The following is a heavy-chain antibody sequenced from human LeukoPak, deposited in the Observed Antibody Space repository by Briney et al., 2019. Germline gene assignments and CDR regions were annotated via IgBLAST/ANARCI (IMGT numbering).Heavy chain of an antibody. CDR1: GDSMSPYY. J-gene: IGHJ6*04. Sequence: SETLSLTCTVSGDSMSPYYWSWIRQAAGKGLEWIGRIYSRGTTNYNPSLRSRTTISVATSKNQFSLKLTSVTAADTAVYYCAREKPAVPTAVDVWGRGTTVIVSP. CDR3: AREKPAVPTAVDV. D-gene: IGHD2-2*01. V-gene: IGHV4-4*07. CDR2: IYSRGTT.